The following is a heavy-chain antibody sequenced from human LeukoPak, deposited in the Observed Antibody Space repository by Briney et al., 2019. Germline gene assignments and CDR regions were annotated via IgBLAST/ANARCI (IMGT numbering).Heavy chain of an antibody. D-gene: IGHD2-15*01. Sequence: SGPTLVKPTQTLTLPCTFSVVSLSTSGGGVGWIRQPPRKALEWLALIYWDDDKRYSPSLKSRLTITKDTSKNQVVLTTTNMDPVDTATYYCARTLGYCSGGSCYWNNPFDYWGQGTLVTVSS. J-gene: IGHJ4*02. CDR1: VVSLSTSGGG. V-gene: IGHV2-5*02. CDR2: IYWDDDK. CDR3: ARTLGYCSGGSCYWNNPFDY.